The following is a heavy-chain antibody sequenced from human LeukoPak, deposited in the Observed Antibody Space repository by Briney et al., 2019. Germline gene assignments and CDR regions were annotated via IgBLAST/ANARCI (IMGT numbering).Heavy chain of an antibody. V-gene: IGHV4-59*01. J-gene: IGHJ4*02. CDR3: ARDIYGSGYGYFDQ. CDR1: GVSMSTYF. Sequence: SQTLSLTCSVSGVSMSTYFWSWIRQPPGKGLEWLAFIHYTGETNYNPSLRSRLTISVDTSKNQFSLRLSPLTAADTAIYYCARDIYGSGYGYFDQWGQGALVTVSS. D-gene: IGHD3-10*01. CDR2: IHYTGET.